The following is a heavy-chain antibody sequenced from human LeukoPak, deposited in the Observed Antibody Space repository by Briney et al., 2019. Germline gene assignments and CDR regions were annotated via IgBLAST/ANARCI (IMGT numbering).Heavy chain of an antibody. V-gene: IGHV3-21*04. J-gene: IGHJ4*02. Sequence: GGSLRLSCAASGFTFSSYSMNWVRQAPGKGLEWVSSISSSSSYIYYADSVKGRFTISRDNAKNSLYLQMNSLRAADTAVYYCARDVSPLYGSGSYSFDYWGQGTLVTVSS. CDR3: ARDVSPLYGSGSYSFDY. CDR2: ISSSSSYI. D-gene: IGHD3-10*01. CDR1: GFTFSSYS.